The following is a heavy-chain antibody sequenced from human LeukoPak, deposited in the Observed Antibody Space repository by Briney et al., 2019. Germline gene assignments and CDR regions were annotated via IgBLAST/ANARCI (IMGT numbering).Heavy chain of an antibody. V-gene: IGHV1-18*01. CDR3: ARDFSGHAPSDY. J-gene: IGHJ4*02. CDR2: ISAYNGNT. D-gene: IGHD5-12*01. CDR1: GGTFSSYA. Sequence: ASVKVSCKASGGTFSSYAISWVRQAPGQGLEWMGWISAYNGNTNYAQKLQGRVTMTTDTSTSAAYMELRSLRSDDTAVYYCARDFSGHAPSDYWGQGTLVTVSS.